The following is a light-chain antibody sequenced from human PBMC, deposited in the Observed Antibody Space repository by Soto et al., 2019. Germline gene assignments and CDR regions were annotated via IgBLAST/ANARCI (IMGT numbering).Light chain of an antibody. CDR1: QTISSW. V-gene: IGKV1-5*01. Sequence: DIQMTQSPSIVSASVGDRVTITCRASQTISSWLAWYQQRPGKAHILLIYAAYHLESGVPLRFSGSGSGTEFTLTIESLQPDDSATFYCIHYNSYSKTFGQGTKVDNK. CDR3: IHYNSYSKT. J-gene: IGKJ1*01. CDR2: AAY.